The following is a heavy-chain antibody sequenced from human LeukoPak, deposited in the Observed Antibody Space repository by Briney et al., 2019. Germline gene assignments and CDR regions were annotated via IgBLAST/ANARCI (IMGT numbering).Heavy chain of an antibody. J-gene: IGHJ4*02. CDR2: IYYSGST. Sequence: SETLSLTCTVSGGSISSYYWSWIRQPPGKGLEWIGYIYYSGSTNYNPSLKSRVTISVDTSKNQFSLKLSSVTAADTAVYYGARIGQLAAGIYFDYWGQGTLVTVSS. V-gene: IGHV4-59*01. D-gene: IGHD6-13*01. CDR3: ARIGQLAAGIYFDY. CDR1: GGSISSYY.